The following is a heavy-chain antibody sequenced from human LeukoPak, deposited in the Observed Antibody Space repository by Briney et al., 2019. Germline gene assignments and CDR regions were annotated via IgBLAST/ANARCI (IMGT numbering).Heavy chain of an antibody. J-gene: IGHJ4*02. Sequence: ASVKVSCKASGYIFTDYYMHWVRQAPGQELGWMGRINPNSGGTNYAQKFQGRVTMTRDTSISTAYMELSSLRSEDTAVYYCATGESPDYWGQGTLVTVSS. CDR2: INPNSGGT. CDR3: ATGESPDY. CDR1: GYIFTDYY. V-gene: IGHV1/OR15-1*04.